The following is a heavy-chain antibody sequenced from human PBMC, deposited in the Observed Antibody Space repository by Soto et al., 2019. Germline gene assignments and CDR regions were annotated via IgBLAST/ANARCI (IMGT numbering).Heavy chain of an antibody. CDR2: IYYSGST. CDR3: ARFPRASGWPLMDYFDY. V-gene: IGHV4-59*01. Sequence: QVQLQESGPGLVKPSETLSLTCTVSGGSISSYYWSWIRQPPGKGLEWIGYIYYSGSTNYNPSLKSRVTISVDTSKNQFSLKLSSVTAADTAVYYCARFPRASGWPLMDYFDYWGQGTLVTVSS. J-gene: IGHJ4*02. D-gene: IGHD6-19*01. CDR1: GGSISSYY.